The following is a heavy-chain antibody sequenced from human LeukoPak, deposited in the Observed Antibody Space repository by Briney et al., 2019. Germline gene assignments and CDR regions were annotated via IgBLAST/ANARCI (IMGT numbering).Heavy chain of an antibody. Sequence: GGSLRLSCAASGFTFSSYEMNWVRQAPGKGLEWVSSISSSSSYIYYADSVKGRFTISRDNAKNSLYLQMNSLRAEDTAVYYCARNDLAVAGTRGYYFDYWGQGALVTVSS. CDR1: GFTFSSYE. V-gene: IGHV3-21*01. D-gene: IGHD6-19*01. CDR2: ISSSSSYI. CDR3: ARNDLAVAGTRGYYFDY. J-gene: IGHJ4*02.